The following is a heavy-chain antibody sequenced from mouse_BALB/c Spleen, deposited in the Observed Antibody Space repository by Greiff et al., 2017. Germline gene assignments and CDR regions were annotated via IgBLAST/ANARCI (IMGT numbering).Heavy chain of an antibody. J-gene: IGHJ2*01. D-gene: IGHD3-1*01. CDR1: GYTFTSYW. CDR3: TGGYGDY. V-gene: IGHV1S127*01. Sequence: QVQLQQPGAELVKPGASVKMSCKASGYTFTSYWMHWVKQRPGQGLEWIGVIDPSDSYTSYNQKFKGKATLTVDTSSSTAYMQLSSLTSEDSAVYYCTGGYGDYWGQGTTLTVSA. CDR2: IDPSDSYT.